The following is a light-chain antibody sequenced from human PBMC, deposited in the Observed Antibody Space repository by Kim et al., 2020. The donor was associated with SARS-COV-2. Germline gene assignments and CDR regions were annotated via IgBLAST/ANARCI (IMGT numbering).Light chain of an antibody. Sequence: SAAVGDIVTITCRAIQTITTYLNWYQQQPGKAPKLLIYAASSLQTGVPSRFRGGGSGTDFTLTINNLQPEDLATYYCQQSFSTPYTFGQGTKLEIK. J-gene: IGKJ2*01. CDR2: AAS. CDR3: QQSFSTPYT. V-gene: IGKV1-39*01. CDR1: QTITTY.